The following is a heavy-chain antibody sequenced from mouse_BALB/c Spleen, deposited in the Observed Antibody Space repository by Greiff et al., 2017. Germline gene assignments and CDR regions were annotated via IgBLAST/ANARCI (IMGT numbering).Heavy chain of an antibody. CDR2: IDPANGNT. Sequence: EVQLQQSGAELVKPGASVKLSCTASGFNIKDSYMHWVKQRPEQGLEWIGRIDPANGNTKYDPKFQGKATITADTSSNTAYLQLSSLTSEDTAVYYCASDYSSYFDYWGQGTTLTVSS. J-gene: IGHJ2*01. V-gene: IGHV14-3*02. CDR1: GFNIKDSY. D-gene: IGHD2-13*01. CDR3: ASDYSSYFDY.